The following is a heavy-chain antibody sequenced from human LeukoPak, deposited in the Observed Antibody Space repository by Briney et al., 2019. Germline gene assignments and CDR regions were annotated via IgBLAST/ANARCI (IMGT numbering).Heavy chain of an antibody. CDR3: ARDYSSAWTFDY. CDR1: GGSIYTDD. CDR2: VYSSGST. Sequence: SETLSFTCNISGGSIYTDDWSWMRQPAGKGLEWIGRVYSSGSTNYNPSLKSRVIISIDKSKNQLSLKLNSLTAADTAVYYCARDYSSAWTFDYWGQGTLVTVSS. D-gene: IGHD6-19*01. V-gene: IGHV4-4*07. J-gene: IGHJ4*02.